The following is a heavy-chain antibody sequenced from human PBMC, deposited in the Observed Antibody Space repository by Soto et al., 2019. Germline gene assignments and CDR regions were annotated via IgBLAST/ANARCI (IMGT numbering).Heavy chain of an antibody. CDR2: IIPISGTA. Sequence: QVQLVQSGAEVKKPGSSVKVSCKASGGTFSSYAISWVRQAPGQGLEWMGGIIPISGTANYAQKFQGRVTITGDESTSTAYMELSSPRSEDTAVYYCARSQGSSTSLEIYYYYYYGMDVWGQGTTVTVSS. CDR1: GGTFSSYA. J-gene: IGHJ6*02. D-gene: IGHD2-2*01. V-gene: IGHV1-69*01. CDR3: ARSQGSSTSLEIYYYYYYGMDV.